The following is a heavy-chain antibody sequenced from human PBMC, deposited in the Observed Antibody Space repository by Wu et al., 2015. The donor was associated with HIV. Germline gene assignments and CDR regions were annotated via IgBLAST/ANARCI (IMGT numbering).Heavy chain of an antibody. CDR1: GYIFSDNY. CDR3: AREGTPGGAVNTFDV. Sequence: QVQLVQSGAEVKKPGASVKVSCKASGYIFSDNYIHWLRQAPGQRLKWMGWFNPKSGGFFVADDFQGRVTMSRDTATTAYLDLTRLDFDDTAVYFCAREGTPGGAVNTFDVWGLGTLVTVSS. CDR2: FNPKSGGF. J-gene: IGHJ3*01. V-gene: IGHV1-2*02.